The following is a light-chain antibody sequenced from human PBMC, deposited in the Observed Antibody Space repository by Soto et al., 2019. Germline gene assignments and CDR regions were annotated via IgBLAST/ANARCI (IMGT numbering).Light chain of an antibody. CDR2: KAS. J-gene: IGKJ1*01. CDR1: QSIDSW. CDR3: QQYNSYPRT. V-gene: IGKV1-5*03. Sequence: DLQMTQSPSTLSASVGDRVTITCRASQSIDSWLAWYHQKPGKAPNLLIYKASSLESGVPSRFSGSRSGTEFTLTISSLQPDDFATYYCQQYNSYPRTFGQGTKVEVK.